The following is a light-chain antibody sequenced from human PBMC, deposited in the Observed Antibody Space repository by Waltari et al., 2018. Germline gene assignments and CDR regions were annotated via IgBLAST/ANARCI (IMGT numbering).Light chain of an antibody. CDR1: SSDVGGYNY. Sequence: QSALTQPASVSGSPGQSITISCTGTSSDVGGYNYVSWYQQHPDKAPKLMIYDVSNRPSGVSNRFSGSKSGNTAFLTISGLQAGDEADYYCSSYTTSTTYVEFGGGTKLTVL. V-gene: IGLV2-14*03. CDR2: DVS. J-gene: IGLJ2*01. CDR3: SSYTTSTTYVE.